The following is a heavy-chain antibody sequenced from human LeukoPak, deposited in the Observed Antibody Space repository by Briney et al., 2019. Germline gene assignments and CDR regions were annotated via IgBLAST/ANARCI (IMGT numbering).Heavy chain of an antibody. D-gene: IGHD3-22*01. CDR1: GGSISSSSYY. V-gene: IGHV4-39*01. Sequence: SETLSLTCTVSGGSISSSSYYWGWIRQPPGKGLEWIGSIYYSGSTYYNPSLKSRVTISVGTSKNQFSLKLSSVTAADTAVYYCARHVHVSMIVVILSDYFDYWGRGTPVSVSS. CDR3: ARHVHVSMIVVILSDYFDY. CDR2: IYYSGST. J-gene: IGHJ4*02.